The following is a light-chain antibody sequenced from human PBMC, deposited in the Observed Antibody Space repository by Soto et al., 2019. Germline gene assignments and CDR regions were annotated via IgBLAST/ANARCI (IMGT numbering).Light chain of an antibody. CDR1: QSVSSN. J-gene: IGKJ4*01. CDR3: QQRSNGLT. CDR2: DAS. Sequence: EIVLTQSPATLSLSPGERATLSCRASQSVSSNLAWYQEKPGQAPRLLIYDASNRATGIPARFSGSGSGTDFTLTTSSLEPEDFAVYYCQQRSNGLTFGGGTKVEIK. V-gene: IGKV3-11*01.